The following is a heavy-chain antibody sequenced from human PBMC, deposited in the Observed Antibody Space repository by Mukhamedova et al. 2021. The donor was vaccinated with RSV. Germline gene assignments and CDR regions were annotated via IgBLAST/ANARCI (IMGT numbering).Heavy chain of an antibody. CDR3: ARGRSQGGKTFDP. D-gene: IGHD3-16*01. Sequence: MHWVRQAPGKGLEWVAIIWYDGSQKYYADSVEGRFTISRDNSKNTVYLQMNSLRVEDTAVYYCARGRSQGGKTFDPWGQGTLVT. CDR2: IWYDGSQK. V-gene: IGHV3-33*01. J-gene: IGHJ5*02.